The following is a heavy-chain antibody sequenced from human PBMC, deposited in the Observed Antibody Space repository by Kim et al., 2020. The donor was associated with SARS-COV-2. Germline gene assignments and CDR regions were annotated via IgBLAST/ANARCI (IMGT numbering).Heavy chain of an antibody. V-gene: IGHV3-33*01. Sequence: GGSLRLSCAASGFTFSSYGMHWVRQAPGKGREWVAVIWYDGSNKYYADSVKGRFTISRDNSKNTLYLQMNSLRAEDTAVYYCARARPPADYWGQGTLVTV. J-gene: IGHJ4*02. CDR2: IWYDGSNK. CDR1: GFTFSSYG. CDR3: ARARPPADY.